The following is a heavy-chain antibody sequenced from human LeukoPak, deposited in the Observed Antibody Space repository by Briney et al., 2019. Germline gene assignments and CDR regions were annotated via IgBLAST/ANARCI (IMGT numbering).Heavy chain of an antibody. J-gene: IGHJ4*02. D-gene: IGHD3-9*01. CDR2: INHSGST. V-gene: IGHV4-34*01. CDR3: ARETGILTGYTYYFDY. CDR1: GGSFSGYY. Sequence: KPSETLSLTCAVYGGSFSGYYWSWIRQPPGKGLEWIGEINHSGSTNYNPSLKSRVTISVDTSKNQFSLKLSSVTAADTAVYYCARETGILTGYTYYFDYWGQGTLVTVSS.